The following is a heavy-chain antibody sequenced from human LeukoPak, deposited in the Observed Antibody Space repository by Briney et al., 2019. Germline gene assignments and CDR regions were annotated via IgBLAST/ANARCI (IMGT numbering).Heavy chain of an antibody. D-gene: IGHD3-10*01. V-gene: IGHV4-39*01. J-gene: IGHJ4*02. Sequence: PSETLSLTCAVSGGSISSNSYYWGWIRQPPGKGLEWIGSIYYSGSTYYNPSLKSRVTISVDTSKNQFSLKLSSVTAADTAVYYCARTRYYYDSRSYGAPYYFDYWGQGTLVTVSS. CDR2: IYYSGST. CDR3: ARTRYYYDSRSYGAPYYFDY. CDR1: GGSISSNSYY.